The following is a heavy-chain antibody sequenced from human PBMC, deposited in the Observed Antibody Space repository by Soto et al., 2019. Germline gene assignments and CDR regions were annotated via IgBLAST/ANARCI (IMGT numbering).Heavy chain of an antibody. CDR1: VYSFASHC. V-gene: IGHV5-51*01. CDR2: IYPGDSDT. D-gene: IGHD1-26*01. CDR3: ARYSGSYWHYLDF. J-gene: IGHJ4*02. Sequence: GESLKISCKGSVYSFASHCVAWVRQMPEKGLEWIGTIYPGDSDTKYSSAFRGHVTISADTSVSTAYLQWRSLEATDSAIYYCARYSGSYWHYLDFWGQGTLVTVSS.